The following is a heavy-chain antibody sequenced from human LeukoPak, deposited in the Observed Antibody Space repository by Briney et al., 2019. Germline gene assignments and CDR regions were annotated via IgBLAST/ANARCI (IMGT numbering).Heavy chain of an antibody. CDR3: ASVNSGYDYGYFDY. D-gene: IGHD5-12*01. Sequence: ASVKVSCKASGYTFIDYGVSWVRQAPGQGLEWMGWISTYNGHTYYAQKLQGRVTMTTDTSTSTAYMELRSLRSDDTAVDYCASVNSGYDYGYFDYWGQGTLATVSS. V-gene: IGHV1-18*01. J-gene: IGHJ4*02. CDR2: ISTYNGHT. CDR1: GYTFIDYG.